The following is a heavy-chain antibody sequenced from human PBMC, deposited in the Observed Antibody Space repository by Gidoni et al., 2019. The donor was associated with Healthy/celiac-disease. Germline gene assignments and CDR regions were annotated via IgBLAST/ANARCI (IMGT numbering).Heavy chain of an antibody. D-gene: IGHD3-16*01. CDR3: ASLGGYDY. CDR2: IYDRGST. J-gene: IGHJ4*02. V-gene: IGHV4-39*01. Sequence: QLQLQASALGLVNPSETLSLTCTVSGGSISSRSYYWGWIRQPPGKGLEWIGSIYDRGSTYYNPSLKSRVTISVDTSKNQFSLKLSSVTAADTDVYYCASLGGYDYWGQGTLVTVSS. CDR1: GGSISSRSYY.